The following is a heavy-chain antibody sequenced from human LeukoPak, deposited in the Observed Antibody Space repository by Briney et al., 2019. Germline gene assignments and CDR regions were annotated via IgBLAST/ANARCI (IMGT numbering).Heavy chain of an antibody. J-gene: IGHJ4*02. V-gene: IGHV3-7*03. CDR3: AKDMEVASHLEYGDPVNFDY. CDR1: GFSINNYW. D-gene: IGHD4-17*01. Sequence: GGSLTLSCAVSGFSINNYWMTWYRQAPGKGLECVAHIKGDASEKYYLDSVKGRFTISRDNAKNSLYLQMNSLRAEDTALYYCAKDMEVASHLEYGDPVNFDYWGQGTLVTVSS. CDR2: IKGDASEK.